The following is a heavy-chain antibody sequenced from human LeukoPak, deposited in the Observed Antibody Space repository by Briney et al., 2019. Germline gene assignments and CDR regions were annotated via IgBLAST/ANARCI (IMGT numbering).Heavy chain of an antibody. D-gene: IGHD2-15*01. CDR1: GYTFTGYY. CDR2: INPNSGGT. CDR3: ARADIVVVAAGP. J-gene: IGHJ5*02. V-gene: IGHV1-2*02. Sequence: ASVKVSCKASGYTFTGYYMHWVRQAPGQGLEWMGWINPNSGGTNYAQKFQGRVTMTRDTSISTAYMELSRLRSDDTAVYYCARADIVVVAAGPWGQGTLVTVSS.